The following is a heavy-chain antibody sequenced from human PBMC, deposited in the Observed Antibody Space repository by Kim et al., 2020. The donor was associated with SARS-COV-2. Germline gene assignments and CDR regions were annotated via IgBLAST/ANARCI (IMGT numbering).Heavy chain of an antibody. CDR2: IGNAGDT. D-gene: IGHD3-10*01. CDR3: ARGGGSGSYSGDAFDI. J-gene: IGHJ3*02. Sequence: GGSLRLSCAASGFTFSSYDMHWVRQATGKGLEWVSAIGNAGDTYYPGSVKGRFTISRENAKNSLYLQMNSLRAGDTAVYYCARGGGSGSYSGDAFDIWGQGTMVTVSS. V-gene: IGHV3-13*04. CDR1: GFTFSSYD.